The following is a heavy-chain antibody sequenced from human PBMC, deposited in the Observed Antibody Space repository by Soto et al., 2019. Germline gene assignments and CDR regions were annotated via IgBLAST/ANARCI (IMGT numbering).Heavy chain of an antibody. J-gene: IGHJ3*02. CDR1: GFTFSSYW. Sequence: GGYLRLSCAASGFTFSSYWMSWVRQAPGKGLEWVANIKQDGSEKYYVDSVKGRFTISRDNAKNSLYLQMNSLRAEDTAVYYCARDRALWFGELLYDAFDIWGQGTMVTVSS. CDR3: ARDRALWFGELLYDAFDI. CDR2: IKQDGSEK. V-gene: IGHV3-7*01. D-gene: IGHD3-10*01.